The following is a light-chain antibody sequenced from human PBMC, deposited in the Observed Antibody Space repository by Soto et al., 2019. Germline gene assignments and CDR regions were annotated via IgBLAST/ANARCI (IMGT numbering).Light chain of an antibody. CDR1: QTVSNNY. Sequence: ETVLTQSPGSLSLSLEDRATLSCSASQTVSNNYLAWYQQKPGQAPRLLIYGTSNRATGIPERFSGSGSGTDFTITISRLETEDFVIYYCQQYGSSPWTFGQGTQVDIK. V-gene: IGKV3-20*01. CDR3: QQYGSSPWT. CDR2: GTS. J-gene: IGKJ1*01.